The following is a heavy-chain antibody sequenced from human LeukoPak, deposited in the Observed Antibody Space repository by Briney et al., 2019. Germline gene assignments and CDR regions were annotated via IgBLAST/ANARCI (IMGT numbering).Heavy chain of an antibody. CDR2: IYHSGST. V-gene: IGHV4-59*01. CDR1: GVSITSYY. J-gene: IGHJ6*03. D-gene: IGHD5-18*01. CDR3: ARDRYIFAGPDAYYYMDV. Sequence: PSGTLSLTCTVSGVSITSYYWSWIRQPPGKGLERIGYIYHSGSTNYNPSLKSRVTISVDTSKNQFSLKLSSVTAADTAVYYCARDRYIFAGPDAYYYMDVWGKGTTVTISS.